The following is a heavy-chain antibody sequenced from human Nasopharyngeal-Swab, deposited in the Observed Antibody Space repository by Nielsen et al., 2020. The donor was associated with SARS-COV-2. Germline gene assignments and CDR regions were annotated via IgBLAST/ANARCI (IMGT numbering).Heavy chain of an antibody. CDR1: GGSISSGGYY. J-gene: IGHJ4*02. D-gene: IGHD6-19*01. V-gene: IGHV4-31*03. CDR2: IYYSGST. CDR3: ARSSGWYSGFDY. Sequence: SETLSLTCTVSGGSISSGGYYWSWIRQHPGKGLEWIGYIYYSGSTYYNPSLKSRVTISVDTSKNQFSLKLSSVTAADTAVYYCARSSGWYSGFDYWGQGTLVTVSS.